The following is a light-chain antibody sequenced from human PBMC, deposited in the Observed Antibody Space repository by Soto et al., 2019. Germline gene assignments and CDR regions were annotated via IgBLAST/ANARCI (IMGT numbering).Light chain of an antibody. J-gene: IGKJ3*01. V-gene: IGKV3-20*01. CDR1: QSVASSH. CDR2: DAS. CDR3: QQYGSAPIT. Sequence: VLTKSAGTLSLSPGKRATLSCRASQSVASSHLAWYRQKPGQTPKLLIYDASSRATGIPDRISGSGSGTDFTLTISRLEPEDFAVYYCQQYGSAPITFGPGTKVDIK.